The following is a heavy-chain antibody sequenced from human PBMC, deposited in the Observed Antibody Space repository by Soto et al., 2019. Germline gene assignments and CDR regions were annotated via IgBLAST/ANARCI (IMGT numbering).Heavy chain of an antibody. D-gene: IGHD1-26*01. Sequence: GGSLRLSCAASGFTFSNAWMSWVRQAPGKGLEWVGRIKSKTDGGTTDYAAPVKGRFTISRDDSKNTLYLQMNSLKTEDTAVYYCTTEGGVVGATIRNWFDPWGQGTLVTVSS. CDR1: GFTFSNAW. CDR2: IKSKTDGGTT. J-gene: IGHJ5*02. CDR3: TTEGGVVGATIRNWFDP. V-gene: IGHV3-15*01.